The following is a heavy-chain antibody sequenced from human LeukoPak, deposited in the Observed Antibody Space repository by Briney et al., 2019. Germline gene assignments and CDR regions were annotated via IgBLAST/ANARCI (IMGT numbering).Heavy chain of an antibody. Sequence: SGTLSLTCAVSGGSISSSNWWSWVRQPPGKGLEWIGSIYYSGSTYYNPSLKSRVTISVDTSKNQFSLKLSSVTAADTAVYYCARHSVPSDAFDIWGQGTMVTVSS. CDR2: IYYSGST. V-gene: IGHV4-4*02. CDR3: ARHSVPSDAFDI. J-gene: IGHJ3*02. CDR1: GGSISSSNW. D-gene: IGHD2-2*01.